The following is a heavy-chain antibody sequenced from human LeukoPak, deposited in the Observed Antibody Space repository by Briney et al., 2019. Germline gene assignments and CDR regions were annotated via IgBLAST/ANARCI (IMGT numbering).Heavy chain of an antibody. V-gene: IGHV3-30*04. CDR1: GFTFSSYA. Sequence: GGSLRLSCAASGFTFSSYAMQWVRQAPGKGLEWVAVISYDGSNKYYADSVKGRFTISRDNSKNTLYLQMNSLRAEDPALFYRGRDLAVFRYFDWLRGPRTRGADAFDIWGQGTMVTVSS. D-gene: IGHD3-9*01. CDR3: GRDLAVFRYFDWLRGPRTRGADAFDI. CDR2: ISYDGSNK. J-gene: IGHJ3*02.